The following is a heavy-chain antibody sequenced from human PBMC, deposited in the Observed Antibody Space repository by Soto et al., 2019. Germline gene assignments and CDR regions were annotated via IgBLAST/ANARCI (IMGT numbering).Heavy chain of an antibody. CDR3: ARDLVVVGATGEIDY. Sequence: ASVKVSFKASGYTFTGYYMHWVRQAPGQGLEWMGWINPNSGGTNYAQKFQGRVTMTRDTSISTAYMELSRLRSDDTAVYYCARDLVVVGATGEIDYWGQGTLVTVSS. CDR1: GYTFTGYY. D-gene: IGHD1-26*01. V-gene: IGHV1-2*02. CDR2: INPNSGGT. J-gene: IGHJ4*02.